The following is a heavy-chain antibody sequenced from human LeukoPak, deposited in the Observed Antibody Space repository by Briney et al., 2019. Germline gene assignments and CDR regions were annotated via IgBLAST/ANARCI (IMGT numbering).Heavy chain of an antibody. CDR1: GGSIDNFY. D-gene: IGHD3-10*01. J-gene: IGHJ6*02. CDR2: IYANGDT. V-gene: IGHV4-4*07. Sequence: PSDTLSLTCTVSGGSIDNFYWTWIRQPAGRGLEWIGRIYANGDTNYNPSLRSRLTLSVATSRNQFSLSLTSVTAADTAVYYCARETRIRGVSVRESHYFYYYGMDVWGQGTTVIVSS. CDR3: ARETRIRGVSVRESHYFYYYGMDV.